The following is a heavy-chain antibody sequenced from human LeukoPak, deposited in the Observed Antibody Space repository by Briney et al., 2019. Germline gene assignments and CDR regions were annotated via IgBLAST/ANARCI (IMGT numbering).Heavy chain of an antibody. Sequence: SETLSLTCTVSGGSISSYYWSWIRQPPGKGLEWIGYISYSGSTNYNPSLKSRVTISVDTSKNQFSLKLSSVTAADTAVYYCAGCIAVAGSAFNYWGQGTLVTVSS. J-gene: IGHJ4*02. CDR2: ISYSGST. V-gene: IGHV4-59*01. CDR3: AGCIAVAGSAFNY. CDR1: GGSISSYY. D-gene: IGHD6-19*01.